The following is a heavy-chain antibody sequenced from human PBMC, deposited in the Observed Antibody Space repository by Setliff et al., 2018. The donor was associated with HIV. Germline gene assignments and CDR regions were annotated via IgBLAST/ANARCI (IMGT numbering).Heavy chain of an antibody. J-gene: IGHJ4*02. CDR3: VRADYGHNRKGFEY. CDR1: GGSISSDEYN. D-gene: IGHD4-17*01. V-gene: IGHV4-30-4*08. CDR2: LTYSGRS. Sequence: SETLSLTCTVSGGSISSDEYNWNWIRPHPGKDLDWIVYLTYSGRSYYNPSLKIRVTISIYTSHNQISLRLRSVTDADMAMYYCVRADYGHNRKGFEYWGPGTLVTVSS.